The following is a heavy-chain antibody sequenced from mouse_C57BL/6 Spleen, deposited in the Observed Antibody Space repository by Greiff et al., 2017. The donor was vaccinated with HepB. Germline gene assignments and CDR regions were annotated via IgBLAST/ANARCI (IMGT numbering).Heavy chain of an antibody. Sequence: DVQLVESGPGLVKPSQSLSLTCSVTGYSITSGYYWNWIRQFPGNKLEWMGYISYDGSNNYNPSLKNRISITRDTSKNQFFLKLNSVTTEDTATYYCARYYYGSRWYFDVWGTGTTVAVSS. CDR2: ISYDGSN. D-gene: IGHD1-1*01. CDR1: GYSITSGYY. CDR3: ARYYYGSRWYFDV. J-gene: IGHJ1*03. V-gene: IGHV3-6*01.